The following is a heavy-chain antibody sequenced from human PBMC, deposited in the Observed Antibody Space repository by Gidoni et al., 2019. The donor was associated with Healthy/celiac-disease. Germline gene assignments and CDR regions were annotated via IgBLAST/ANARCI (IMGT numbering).Heavy chain of an antibody. CDR1: GGTFSSYA. D-gene: IGHD4-17*01. CDR2: IIPIFGTA. CDR3: AREGGLETHNYGYYYYGMDV. V-gene: IGHV1-69*01. Sequence: QVQLVQSGAEVKKPGSSVKVSCKASGGTFSSYAISWVRQAPGQGLEWMGGIIPIFGTANYAQKFQGRVTITADESTSTAYMELSSLRSEDTAVYYCAREGGLETHNYGYYYYGMDVWGQGTTVTVSS. J-gene: IGHJ6*02.